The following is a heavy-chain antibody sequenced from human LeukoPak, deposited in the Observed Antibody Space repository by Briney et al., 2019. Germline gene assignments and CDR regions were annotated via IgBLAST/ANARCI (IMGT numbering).Heavy chain of an antibody. CDR1: GFTFRNYG. V-gene: IGHV3-33*01. CDR3: ATGGGYYYDH. D-gene: IGHD3-3*01. CDR2: AYGDGTDR. J-gene: IGHJ4*02. Sequence: GGSLRLSCAASGFTFRNYGMHWVRQAPGKGLEWVAVAYGDGTDRYYADSEKGRFTISKDISRNTLSVQMNSLRVEDTAVYYCATGGGYYYDHWGQGTLVTVAS.